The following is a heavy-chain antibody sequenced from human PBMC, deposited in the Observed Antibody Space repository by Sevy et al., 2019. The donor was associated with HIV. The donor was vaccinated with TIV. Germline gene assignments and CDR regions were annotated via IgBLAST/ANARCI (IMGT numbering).Heavy chain of an antibody. CDR2: IQPDGGEK. D-gene: IGHD6-13*01. Sequence: GGSLRLSCAASGFTFSSHWMSWVRQAPGKGLEWVANIQPDGGEKYYVESVKGRLTISRDNAKNSLSLQVNSLRAEDTAVYYCARDTGGIGMDVWGQGTTVTVSS. V-gene: IGHV3-7*01. CDR1: GFTFSSHW. CDR3: ARDTGGIGMDV. J-gene: IGHJ6*02.